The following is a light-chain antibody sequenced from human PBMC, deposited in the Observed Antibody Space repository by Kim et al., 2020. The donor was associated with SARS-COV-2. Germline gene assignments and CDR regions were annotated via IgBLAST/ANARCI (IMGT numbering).Light chain of an antibody. Sequence: AYLRDRVPMTCRASQSINTYLAWYQQKPGKLPTLLIYGASTLQSGVPSRFSGSGSGTDFTLSISSLQSEDVATYYCQKYDNGIRTFGPGTKVDIK. CDR3: QKYDNGIRT. CDR1: QSINTY. CDR2: GAS. J-gene: IGKJ1*01. V-gene: IGKV1-27*01.